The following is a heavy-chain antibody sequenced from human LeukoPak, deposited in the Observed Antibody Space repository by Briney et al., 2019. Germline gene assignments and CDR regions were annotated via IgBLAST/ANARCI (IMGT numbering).Heavy chain of an antibody. CDR1: GGSFSGYY. D-gene: IGHD1-26*01. CDR3: ARGTQWELLPYFDY. CDR2: INHSGST. V-gene: IGHV4-34*01. J-gene: IGHJ4*02. Sequence: PSETLSLTCAVYGGSFSGYYWSWIRQPPGKGLEWIGEINHSGSTNYNPSLKSRVTISVDTSKNQFSLKLSSVTAADTAVYYCARGTQWELLPYFDYWGQGTLVTVSS.